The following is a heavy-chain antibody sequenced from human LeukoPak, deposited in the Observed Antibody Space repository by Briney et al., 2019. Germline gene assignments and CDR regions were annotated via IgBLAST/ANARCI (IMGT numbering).Heavy chain of an antibody. D-gene: IGHD6-13*01. V-gene: IGHV3-23*01. CDR1: GFTFSSYA. Sequence: PGGSLRLSCAASGFTFSSYAMSWVRQAPGKGLEWVSIITGSGGITYYADSVKGRFTISRDNSKNTLYLQVNSLRAEDTAVYYCAKSAGGNIYDALDMWGQGTVVTVSS. CDR2: ITGSGGIT. CDR3: AKSAGGNIYDALDM. J-gene: IGHJ3*02.